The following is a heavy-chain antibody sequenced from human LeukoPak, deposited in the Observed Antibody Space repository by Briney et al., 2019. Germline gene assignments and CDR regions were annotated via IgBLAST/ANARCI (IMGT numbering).Heavy chain of an antibody. CDR3: ARYDYYDSGGYRSFDY. Sequence: SETLSLTCAVYGGSFSGYYWSWIRQPPGKGLEWIGEINHSGSTNYNPSLKSRVTISVDTSKNQFSLKLSSVTAADTAVYYCARYDYYDSGGYRSFDYWGQGTLVTVSS. V-gene: IGHV4-34*01. J-gene: IGHJ4*02. CDR1: GGSFSGYY. D-gene: IGHD3-22*01. CDR2: INHSGST.